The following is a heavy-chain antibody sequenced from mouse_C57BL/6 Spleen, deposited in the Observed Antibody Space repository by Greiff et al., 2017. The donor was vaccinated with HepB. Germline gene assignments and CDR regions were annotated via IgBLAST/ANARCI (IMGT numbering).Heavy chain of an antibody. J-gene: IGHJ4*01. CDR3: TRDGSSHYYAMDY. V-gene: IGHV5-9-1*02. D-gene: IGHD1-1*01. Sequence: EVKVVESGEGLVKPGGSLKLSCAASGFTFSSYAMSWVRQTPEKRLEWVAYISSGGDYIYYADTVKGRFTISRDNARNTLYLQMSSLKSEDTAMYYCTRDGSSHYYAMDYWGQGTSVTVSS. CDR2: ISSGGDYI. CDR1: GFTFSSYA.